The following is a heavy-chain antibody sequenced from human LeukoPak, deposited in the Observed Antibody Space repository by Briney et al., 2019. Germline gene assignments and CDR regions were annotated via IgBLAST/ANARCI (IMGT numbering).Heavy chain of an antibody. D-gene: IGHD1-26*01. CDR1: AFTFNTYW. J-gene: IGHJ4*02. CDR3: ARGAKWAYYFDY. Sequence: GGSLRLPCAASAFTFNTYWMHWVRQVPGRGLEWVSRINGDESSTNYADSVKGRFTISRDNAKDTLYLHMNSLTAEDTAVYYCARGAKWAYYFDYWGQGTLVTVSS. V-gene: IGHV3-74*01. CDR2: INGDESST.